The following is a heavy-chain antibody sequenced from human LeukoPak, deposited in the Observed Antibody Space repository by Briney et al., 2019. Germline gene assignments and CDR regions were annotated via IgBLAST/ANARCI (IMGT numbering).Heavy chain of an antibody. V-gene: IGHV4-39*07. CDR3: ARVDIVGAFDI. CDR1: GGSISSSSYF. D-gene: IGHD5-12*01. Sequence: SETLSLTCTVSGGSISSSSYFWPRIRQPPGKGREWIGIMYYSGSTYYNPSLKSRVTISVDTSKTQFSLKLSSVTAADTAVYFCARVDIVGAFDIWGQGTMVTVSS. J-gene: IGHJ3*02. CDR2: MYYSGST.